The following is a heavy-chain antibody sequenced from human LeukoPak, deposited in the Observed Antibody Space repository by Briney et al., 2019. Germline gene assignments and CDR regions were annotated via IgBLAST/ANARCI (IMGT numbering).Heavy chain of an antibody. CDR2: VHSNGDT. CDR1: GASIRTYF. CDR3: ARHIGLAH. J-gene: IGHJ4*02. V-gene: IGHV4-4*07. Sequence: SETLSLTCTVSGASIRTYFWSWFRQPAGKGLEWIGRVHSNGDTYYNPSLESRVTVSMDTSKNQFALNLTSLTAADTAVYYCARHIGLAHWGQGTLVTVSS. D-gene: IGHD2-21*01.